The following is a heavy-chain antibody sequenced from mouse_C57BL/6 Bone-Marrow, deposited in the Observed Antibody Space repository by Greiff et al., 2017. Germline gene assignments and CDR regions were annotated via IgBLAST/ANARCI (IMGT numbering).Heavy chain of an antibody. Sequence: VQLKQSGAELVKPGASVTLSCTASGFNIKDYYMHRVKQRTEQGLEWIGRIDPEDGETKYAPKFQGKGTITADTSSNTAYLQLSSLTSEDTAVYDCARSAYWGQGTLVTVSA. CDR1: GFNIKDYY. V-gene: IGHV14-2*01. CDR3: ARSAY. CDR2: IDPEDGET. J-gene: IGHJ3*01.